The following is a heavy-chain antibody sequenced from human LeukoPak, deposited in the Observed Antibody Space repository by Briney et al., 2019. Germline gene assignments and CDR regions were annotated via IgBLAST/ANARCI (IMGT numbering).Heavy chain of an antibody. D-gene: IGHD3-9*01. CDR1: GFTFSSYA. Sequence: GGSLTLSCAASGFTFSSYAMSWVRQAPGKGLEWVSAISGSGGSTYYADSVKGRFTISRDNSKNTLYLQMNSLRAEDTAVYYCAKVGVLRYFDWLLYPRYYFDYWGQGTLVTVSS. CDR2: ISGSGGST. CDR3: AKVGVLRYFDWLLYPRYYFDY. V-gene: IGHV3-23*01. J-gene: IGHJ4*02.